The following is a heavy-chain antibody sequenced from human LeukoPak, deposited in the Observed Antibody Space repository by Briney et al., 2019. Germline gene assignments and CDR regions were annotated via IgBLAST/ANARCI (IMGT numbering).Heavy chain of an antibody. V-gene: IGHV4-4*09. J-gene: IGHJ3*02. CDR2: IYTSGST. D-gene: IGHD2-2*01. CDR3: ASDRGYCSSTSCSYDAFDI. Sequence: PSETLSLTCTVSGGSISSYYWSWIRQPPGKGLEWIGYIYTSGSTNYNPSLKSRVTISVDTSKNQFSLKLSSVTAADTAVYCCASDRGYCSSTSCSYDAFDIWGQGTMVTVSS. CDR1: GGSISSYY.